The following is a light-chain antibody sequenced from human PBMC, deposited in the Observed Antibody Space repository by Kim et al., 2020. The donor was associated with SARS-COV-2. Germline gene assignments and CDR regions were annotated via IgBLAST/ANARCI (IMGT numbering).Light chain of an antibody. CDR2: KAS. V-gene: IGKV1-5*03. Sequence: DIQMTQSPSTLSASVGDRVTITCRASQNINIWLAWYQQKPGKAPNLLIHKASTLESGVPPRFGGSGSGTEFTLTISSLQPDDSATYYCQQYDGYPLTFGGGTKVEI. CDR3: QQYDGYPLT. CDR1: QNINIW. J-gene: IGKJ4*01.